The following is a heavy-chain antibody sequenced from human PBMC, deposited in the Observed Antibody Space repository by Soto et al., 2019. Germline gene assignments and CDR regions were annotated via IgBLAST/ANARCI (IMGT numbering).Heavy chain of an antibody. J-gene: IGHJ6*02. D-gene: IGHD2-2*01. V-gene: IGHV3-23*01. CDR2: ISGSGSST. CDR1: GFTFSNYV. Sequence: PXGSLRLSGAASGFTFSNYVMSGVRQAPGRGLEWVSIISGSGSSTYYADSVRGRFTISRDNSKNTLYLQMNSLRAEDTAVYYCAKGDYCSSTSCYPLYYYGMDVWGQGTTVSVSS. CDR3: AKGDYCSSTSCYPLYYYGMDV.